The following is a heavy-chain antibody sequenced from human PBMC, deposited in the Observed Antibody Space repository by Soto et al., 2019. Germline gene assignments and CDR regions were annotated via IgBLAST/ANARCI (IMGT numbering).Heavy chain of an antibody. CDR3: ARGVPGYYAVDV. V-gene: IGHV3-74*01. Sequence: EVQLVESGGDLVQPGGSLRLSCAASGFTFSSYWMHWVRQAPGKGLMWISRLNSGGTTANYAVSVSGRFTISRDNAKNTLYLQLNSLSDEDTAVYYCARGVPGYYAVDVWGQGTTVTVSS. CDR2: LNSGGTTA. J-gene: IGHJ6*02. CDR1: GFTFSSYW.